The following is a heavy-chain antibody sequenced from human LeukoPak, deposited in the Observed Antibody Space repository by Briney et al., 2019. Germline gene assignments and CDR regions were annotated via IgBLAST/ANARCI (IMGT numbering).Heavy chain of an antibody. D-gene: IGHD6-13*01. Sequence: GGSLRLSCAASGFTFSTYWMHWVRQAPGKGLVWVSRINGDGGSRNYADSVKGRFTISRDNAKNTLYLQMSSLRVEDTAVYYCASASSHRTAAGGDYWGQGTLLTVST. V-gene: IGHV3-74*01. CDR1: GFTFSTYW. CDR2: INGDGGSR. CDR3: ASASSHRTAAGGDY. J-gene: IGHJ4*02.